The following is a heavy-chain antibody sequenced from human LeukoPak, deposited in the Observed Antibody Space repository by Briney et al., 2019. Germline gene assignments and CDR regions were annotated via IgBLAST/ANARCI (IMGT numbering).Heavy chain of an antibody. Sequence: VASVKVSCKASGYTFTGYYMHWVRQAPGQGLEWMGIIDPSGGSTSYAQKFQGRVTMTRDTSTSTVYMELSSLRSEDTAVYYCARGSIDDILTGYYSRYYFDYWGQGILVTVSS. D-gene: IGHD3-9*01. CDR2: IDPSGGST. CDR3: ARGSIDDILTGYYSRYYFDY. J-gene: IGHJ4*02. V-gene: IGHV1-46*01. CDR1: GYTFTGYY.